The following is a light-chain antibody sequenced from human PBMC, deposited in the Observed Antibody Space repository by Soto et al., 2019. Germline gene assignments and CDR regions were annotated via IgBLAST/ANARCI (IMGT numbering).Light chain of an antibody. V-gene: IGKV3-20*01. CDR1: QSVSSNY. Sequence: EIVLTHSPGTLSLSPWERATLSCRTSQSVSSNYLAWYQQKPGQAPRLLIYGASSRATGIPDRFSGSGSGTDFTLTISRLEPEDFAVYYCQQYGSSGRTFGQGTKVDIK. CDR3: QQYGSSGRT. CDR2: GAS. J-gene: IGKJ1*01.